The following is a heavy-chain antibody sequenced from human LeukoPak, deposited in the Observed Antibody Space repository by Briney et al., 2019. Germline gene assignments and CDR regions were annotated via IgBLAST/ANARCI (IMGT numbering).Heavy chain of an antibody. V-gene: IGHV3-9*03. CDR1: GFTFDDYA. D-gene: IGHD2-15*01. CDR2: ISWNSGSI. J-gene: IGHJ6*03. CDR3: AKGAAPYYYYYMDV. Sequence: PGRSLRLSCAASGFTFDDYAMHWVRQAPGKGLEWVSGISWNSGSIGYADSVKGRFTISRDNAKNSLYLQMNSLRAEDMALYYCAKGAAPYYYYYMDVWGKGTTVTVSS.